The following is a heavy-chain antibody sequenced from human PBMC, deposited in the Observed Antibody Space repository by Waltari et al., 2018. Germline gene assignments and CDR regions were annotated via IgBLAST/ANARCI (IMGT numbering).Heavy chain of an antibody. CDR1: GGAISGSGYY. CDR2: IYHDGTS. V-gene: IGHV4-39*02. CDR3: ARPGSSSPYYWFNP. J-gene: IGHJ5*02. Sequence: QVQLQESGPGLVEPSGTLSLTCTVSGGAISGSGYYWGWVRQTPGKGLEWIASIYHDGTSYYTPSLKSRVTISVDTFENNFSLRLCSVTSADTAIYYCARPGSSSPYYWFNPWGQGILVTVSS. D-gene: IGHD2-2*01.